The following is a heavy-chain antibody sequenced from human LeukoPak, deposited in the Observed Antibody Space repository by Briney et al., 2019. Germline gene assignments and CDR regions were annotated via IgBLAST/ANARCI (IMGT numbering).Heavy chain of an antibody. CDR1: GVTFSSYD. D-gene: IGHD3-10*01. J-gene: IGHJ4*02. CDR2: ISSTNTI. CDR3: TRGGSGSYHPFDY. Sequence: AGSLSLSCAASGVTFSSYDMNWGCQAPGQGLEWVSSISSTNTIYSADSVEGRFSLSRDNAENSLYLQINTLTAEDTAVYYCTRGGSGSYHPFDYWGQGTLVTVAS. V-gene: IGHV3-69-1*01.